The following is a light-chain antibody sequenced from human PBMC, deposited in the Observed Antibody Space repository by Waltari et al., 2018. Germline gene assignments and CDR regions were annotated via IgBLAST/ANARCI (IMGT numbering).Light chain of an antibody. V-gene: IGLV3-21*04. J-gene: IGLJ3*02. CDR3: QVWDDTTNSGV. CDR2: YDS. CDR1: NIESKS. Sequence: YVVTQPPSVSVAPGKTATLTCGGENIESKSVPGYQQKPGQAPILVIFYDSDRPSGIPERFSGSNSGNTATLTISWVEAGDEADYHCQVWDDTTNSGVFGGGTRLTVL.